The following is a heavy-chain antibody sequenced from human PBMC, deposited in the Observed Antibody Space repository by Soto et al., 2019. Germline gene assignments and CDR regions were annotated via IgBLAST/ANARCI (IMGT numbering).Heavy chain of an antibody. CDR3: ARDAVAMDY. CDR1: EFTISSYA. D-gene: IGHD6-19*01. CDR2: ISYDGSSK. J-gene: IGHJ4*02. V-gene: IGHV3-30-3*01. Sequence: GGSLRLSCAASEFTISSYAMHWVRRAPGKGLEWVAVISYDGSSKYNTDSVKGPFTISRDNSKNTVYLQMHSLTVDDTAVYYCARDAVAMDYWGQGTLVTVSS.